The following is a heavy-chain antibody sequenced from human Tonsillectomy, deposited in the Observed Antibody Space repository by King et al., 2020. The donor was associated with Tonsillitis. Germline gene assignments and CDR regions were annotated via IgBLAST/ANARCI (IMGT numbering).Heavy chain of an antibody. CDR3: AKVGNGLHFDY. D-gene: IGHD1-26*01. Sequence: VQLVESGGGLVQPGGSLRLSCAASGFTFSSYAMTWVRQAPGKGLDWVSGISGSGGSTNYAASVKGRFTITRDNSKNTLYLQVNSLRAEDTAVYYCAKVGNGLHFDYWGQGTLVTVSS. CDR2: ISGSGGST. J-gene: IGHJ4*02. CDR1: GFTFSSYA. V-gene: IGHV3-23*04.